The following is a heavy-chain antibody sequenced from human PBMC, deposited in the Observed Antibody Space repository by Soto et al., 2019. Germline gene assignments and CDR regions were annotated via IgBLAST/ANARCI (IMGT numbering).Heavy chain of an antibody. D-gene: IGHD4-17*01. J-gene: IGHJ6*02. V-gene: IGHV3-48*02. CDR1: GFTFSSYS. CDR2: ISSSSSTI. CDR3: ARDIDGDPTRDYYYYGMDV. Sequence: EVQLVESGGGLVQPGGSLRLSCAASGFTFSSYSMNWVRQAPGKGLEWVSYISSSSSTIYYADSVKGRFTISRDNAKNSLYLQMNSLRDEDTAVYYCARDIDGDPTRDYYYYGMDVWGQGTTVTVSS.